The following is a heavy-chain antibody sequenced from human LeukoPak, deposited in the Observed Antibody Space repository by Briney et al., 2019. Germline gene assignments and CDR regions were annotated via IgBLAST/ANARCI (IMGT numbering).Heavy chain of an antibody. CDR3: ARDTRYFDWLLTSYGMDV. CDR2: IYSGGST. Sequence: PGGSLRLSCAASGFTVSSNYMSWVRQAPGKGLEWVSVIYSGGSTYYADSVKGRFTISRDNSKNTLYLQMNSLRAEDTAVYYCARDTRYFDWLLTSYGMDVWGQGTTVTVSS. V-gene: IGHV3-53*01. CDR1: GFTVSSNY. J-gene: IGHJ6*02. D-gene: IGHD3-9*01.